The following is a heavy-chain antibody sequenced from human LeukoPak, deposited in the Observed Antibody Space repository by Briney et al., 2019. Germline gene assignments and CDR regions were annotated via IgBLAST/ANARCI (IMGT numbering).Heavy chain of an antibody. CDR1: GGSISNDY. J-gene: IGHJ4*02. CDR3: ARWPSSGRYGAPTYFDY. V-gene: IGHV4-59*01. D-gene: IGHD6-13*01. Sequence: SETLSLTCTVSGGSISNDYWSWIRQPPGKGLEWIGYIYYGGRTNYNPSLKSRVTISADTSRNQFSLKLNSVTAADTAVYYCARWPSSGRYGAPTYFDYWGQGILVTVFS. CDR2: IYYGGRT.